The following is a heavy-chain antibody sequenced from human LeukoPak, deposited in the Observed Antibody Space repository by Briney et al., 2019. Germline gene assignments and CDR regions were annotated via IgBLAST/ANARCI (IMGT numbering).Heavy chain of an antibody. Sequence: ASVKVSCKASGYTFPSYFMHWVRQAPGQGLEWMGIINPSGGSTSYAQKFQGRVTMTRDTSTSTVYMELSSLRSEDTAVYYCARDLGLYSSGWGGIFDYWGQGALVTVSS. CDR1: GYTFPSYF. CDR3: ARDLGLYSSGWGGIFDY. CDR2: INPSGGST. J-gene: IGHJ4*02. V-gene: IGHV1-46*01. D-gene: IGHD6-19*01.